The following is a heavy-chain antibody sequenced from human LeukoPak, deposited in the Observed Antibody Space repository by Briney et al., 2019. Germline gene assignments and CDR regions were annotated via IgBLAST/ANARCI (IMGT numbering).Heavy chain of an antibody. Sequence: GGSLRLSCAASGFTFSSYAMSWVRQAPGKGLEWVSAISGSGGSTYYADSVRGRFTISRDNSKNTLYLQMNSLRAEDTAVYYCAKDRATAMVNFGFDYWGQGTLVTVSS. V-gene: IGHV3-23*01. CDR3: AKDRATAMVNFGFDY. D-gene: IGHD5-18*01. CDR2: ISGSGGST. CDR1: GFTFSSYA. J-gene: IGHJ4*02.